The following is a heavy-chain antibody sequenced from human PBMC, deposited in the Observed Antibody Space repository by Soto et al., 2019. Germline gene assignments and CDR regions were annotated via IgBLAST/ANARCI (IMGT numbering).Heavy chain of an antibody. CDR1: GFTFSSYA. CDR2: ISGSGGST. V-gene: IGHV3-23*01. D-gene: IGHD3-10*01. Sequence: GGSLRLSCAASGFTFSSYAMSWVRQAPGKGLEWVSAISGSGGSTYYADSVKGRFTISRDNSKNTLYLQMNSLRAEDTAVYYCAKYGSGSYSHYYYYYYMDVWGKGTTVTVSS. J-gene: IGHJ6*03. CDR3: AKYGSGSYSHYYYYYYMDV.